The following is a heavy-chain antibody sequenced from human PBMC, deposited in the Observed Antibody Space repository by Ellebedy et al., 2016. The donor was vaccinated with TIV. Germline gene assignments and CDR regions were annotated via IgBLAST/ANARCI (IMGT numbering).Heavy chain of an antibody. D-gene: IGHD5-24*01. V-gene: IGHV4-4*02. J-gene: IGHJ4*02. Sequence: MPSETLSLTCTVSGDSISSSNWWPWVRQPPGKGLEWIGEIYHSGSTNYNPSFKRRVSMSVDKSKNQFSLKLSSVIAADTAVYYCARGDFDYWGQGTLVTVSS. CDR1: GDSISSSNW. CDR3: ARGDFDY. CDR2: IYHSGST.